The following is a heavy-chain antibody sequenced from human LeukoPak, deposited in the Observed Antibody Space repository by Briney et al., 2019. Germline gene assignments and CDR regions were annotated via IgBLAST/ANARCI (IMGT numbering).Heavy chain of an antibody. CDR3: ARSTRDGYNHYHYYYMDV. CDR2: IYSGGHT. D-gene: IGHD5-24*01. V-gene: IGHV3-53*01. J-gene: IGHJ6*03. CDR1: GFIVSSSY. Sequence: PGGSLRLSCAASGFIVSSSYMNWVRQAPGKGLEWVSVIYSGGHTYYTDSVKGRFTIFRDNSNNTLYLYMNSLRPDDTAVYYCARSTRDGYNHYHYYYMDVWGKGTTVTVSS.